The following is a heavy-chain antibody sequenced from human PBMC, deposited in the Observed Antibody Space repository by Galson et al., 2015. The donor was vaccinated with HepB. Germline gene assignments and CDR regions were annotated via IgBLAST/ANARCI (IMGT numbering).Heavy chain of an antibody. CDR1: GYTFTNYG. V-gene: IGHV1-18*01. J-gene: IGHJ4*02. CDR3: VRAGLGYCSFTSCYAFDY. Sequence: SVKVSCKASGYTFTNYGISWVRQAPGEGLEWMGWVSAYNGKTNYAQQLQGRVTMTTDTSTTTAYMELRSLRSDDTAVYYCVRAGLGYCSFTSCYAFDYWGQGTLGTVSS. CDR2: VSAYNGKT. D-gene: IGHD2-2*01.